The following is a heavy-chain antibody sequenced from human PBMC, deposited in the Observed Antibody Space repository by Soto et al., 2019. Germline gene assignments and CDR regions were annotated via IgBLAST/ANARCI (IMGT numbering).Heavy chain of an antibody. CDR2: IKQDGSEK. CDR3: ARGSLAARQPYYYYGMDV. Sequence: GGSLRLSCAASGFTFSSYWMSWVRQAPGKGLEWVANIKQDGSEKYYVDSVEGRFTISRDNAKNSLYLQMNSLRAEDTAVYYCARGSLAARQPYYYYGMDVWGQGTTVTVSS. V-gene: IGHV3-7*03. CDR1: GFTFSSYW. J-gene: IGHJ6*02. D-gene: IGHD6-6*01.